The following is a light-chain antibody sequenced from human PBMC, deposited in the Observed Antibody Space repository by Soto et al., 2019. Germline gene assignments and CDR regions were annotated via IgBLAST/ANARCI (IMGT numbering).Light chain of an antibody. J-gene: IGKJ4*01. Sequence: ELVLTQSPGTLSLSPGERATLSCRASQSLSSRNLAWYQQKPGQAPRLLIYDASNRATGIPARFSGSGSGTDFTLTISSLEPEDFAVYYCQQRSNWPLTFGGGTKVDI. CDR1: QSLSSRN. V-gene: IGKV3-11*01. CDR2: DAS. CDR3: QQRSNWPLT.